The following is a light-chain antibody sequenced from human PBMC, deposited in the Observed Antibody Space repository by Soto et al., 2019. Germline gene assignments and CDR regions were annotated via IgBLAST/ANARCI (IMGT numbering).Light chain of an antibody. CDR2: AAS. J-gene: IGKJ1*01. Sequence: IQLTQSPSSLSASLGDRVTITCRASQGTNNYLDWYQQKPGRAPKLLIYAASTLQSGVPPRFSGSGSGTDFTLTIRSLQPEDFAIYYCQQRNVYPWTFCQGTKVDIK. CDR3: QQRNVYPWT. CDR1: QGTNNY. V-gene: IGKV1-9*01.